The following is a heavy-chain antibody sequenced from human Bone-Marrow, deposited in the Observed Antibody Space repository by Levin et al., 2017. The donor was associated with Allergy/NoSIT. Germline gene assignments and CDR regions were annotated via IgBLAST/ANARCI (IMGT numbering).Heavy chain of an antibody. J-gene: IGHJ4*02. D-gene: IGHD3-10*01. Sequence: SETLSLTCTVSGDAIRNYFWSWIRQPPGKGLEWIGYMFYTGSSHYNPSLKSRVTISVDTSKNQFSLKLTSVTAADTAVYYCARLPITRSRGLKVPVYYFDYWGQGALVTVSS. CDR3: ARLPITRSRGLKVPVYYFDY. CDR2: MFYTGSS. CDR1: GDAIRNYF. V-gene: IGHV4-59*12.